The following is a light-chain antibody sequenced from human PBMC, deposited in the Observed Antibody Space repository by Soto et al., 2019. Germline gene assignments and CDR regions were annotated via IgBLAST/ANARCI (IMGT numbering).Light chain of an antibody. Sequence: DIQLTQSPSFLSASVGDRVTITCRASQGISSYLAWYQQKPGKAPEVLIYAASTLQSGVPSRFSGSGSGTEFTLTITSLQPEDFATYYCQQLDTYPLTFGGGTKVEIK. CDR3: QQLDTYPLT. V-gene: IGKV1-9*01. J-gene: IGKJ4*01. CDR1: QGISSY. CDR2: AAS.